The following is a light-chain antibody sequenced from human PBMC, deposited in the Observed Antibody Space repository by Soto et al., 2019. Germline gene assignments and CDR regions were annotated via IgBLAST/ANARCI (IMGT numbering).Light chain of an antibody. CDR2: GAS. CDR3: QQYNNWPLT. V-gene: IGKV3-15*01. J-gene: IGKJ4*01. CDR1: QSVSSN. Sequence: EIVLTQSPGTLSLSQGERATLSCRASQSVSSNLAWYQQKPGQAPRLLIYGASTRATGIPARFSGSGSGTEFTLTISSLQSEDFAVYYCQQYNNWPLTFGGGTKVDI.